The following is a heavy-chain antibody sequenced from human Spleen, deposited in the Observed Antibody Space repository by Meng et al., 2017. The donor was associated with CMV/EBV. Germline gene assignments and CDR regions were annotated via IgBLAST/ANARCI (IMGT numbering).Heavy chain of an antibody. CDR1: GYDFTRHW. CDR2: IYPSDSDI. CDR3: ARHGDTMVSGRAFDI. V-gene: IGHV5-51*01. D-gene: IGHD3-10*01. Sequence: KVSCKASGYDFTRHWVAWVRQIPGKGLEWMGIIYPSDSDIKYSPSFQGQVTISVDKSITTAYLQWGSLKASDTAMYYCARHGDTMVSGRAFDIWGQGTMVTVSS. J-gene: IGHJ3*02.